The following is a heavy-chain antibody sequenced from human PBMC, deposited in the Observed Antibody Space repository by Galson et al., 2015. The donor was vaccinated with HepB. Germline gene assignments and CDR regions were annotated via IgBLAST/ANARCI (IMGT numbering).Heavy chain of an antibody. CDR2: INQDGSSK. J-gene: IGHJ6*02. Sequence: SLRLSCAASGFTFSSYWMNWVRQAPGKGLEWVAHINQDGSSKYYVDSVKGRFTISRGNAKDSVYLQLDSLRAEDTAAYYCARRISLVRGIITKPDYYYGMDVWGQGTTVTVAS. D-gene: IGHD3-10*01. V-gene: IGHV3-7*03. CDR1: GFTFSSYW. CDR3: ARRISLVRGIITKPDYYYGMDV.